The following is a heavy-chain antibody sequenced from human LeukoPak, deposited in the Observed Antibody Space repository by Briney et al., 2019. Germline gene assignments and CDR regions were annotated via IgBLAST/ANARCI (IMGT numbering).Heavy chain of an antibody. CDR2: IRHDGSNK. J-gene: IGHJ4*02. CDR3: AKDAYDFWSGYCAFDY. V-gene: IGHV3-30*02. Sequence: GGSLRLSCAASGFTFSSYGMHWVRQAPGKGLEWVAFIRHDGSNKYYADSVKGRFTISRDNSKNTLYLQMNSLRAEDTAVYYCAKDAYDFWSGYCAFDYWGQGTLVTVSS. CDR1: GFTFSSYG. D-gene: IGHD3-3*01.